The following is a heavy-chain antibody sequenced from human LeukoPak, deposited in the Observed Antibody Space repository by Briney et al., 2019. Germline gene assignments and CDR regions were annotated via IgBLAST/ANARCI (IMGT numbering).Heavy chain of an antibody. CDR3: ARAKYGGKFGGDAFDI. CDR1: GYSISSGYY. J-gene: IGHJ3*02. D-gene: IGHD4/OR15-4a*01. V-gene: IGHV4-38-2*02. CDR2: IYHSGST. Sequence: SETLSLTCTVSGYSISSGYYWGWIRQPPGKGLEWIGTIYHSGSTYYNPSLKSRVTISVDRSKNQFSLMLSSVTAADTALYYCARAKYGGKFGGDAFDIWGQGTMVTVSS.